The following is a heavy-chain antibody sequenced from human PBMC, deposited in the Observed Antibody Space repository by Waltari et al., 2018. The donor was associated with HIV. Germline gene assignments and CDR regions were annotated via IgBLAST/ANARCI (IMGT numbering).Heavy chain of an antibody. V-gene: IGHV3-11*01. D-gene: IGHD3-22*01. CDR1: GFTFRDHY. CDR3: ARPGQDSSGYYYSGY. J-gene: IGHJ4*02. CDR2: ISSSGTTI. Sequence: QVQLVESGGGLVKPGGSLRLSCAASGFTFRDHYMSWFRQAPGKGLQWVSYISSSGTTIYYADSMKGRFTISRDNAKNSLYLQMNSLRAEDTAVYYCARPGQDSSGYYYSGYWGQGTLVTVSS.